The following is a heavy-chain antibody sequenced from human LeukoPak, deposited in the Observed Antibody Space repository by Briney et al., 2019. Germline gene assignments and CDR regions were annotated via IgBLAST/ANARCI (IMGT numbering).Heavy chain of an antibody. J-gene: IGHJ4*02. CDR3: ARARYDYPFDY. Sequence: SETLSLTCTVSGGSISSSSYYRGWIRQPPGKGLEWIGSIYYSGSTYYNPSLKSRVTISVDTSKNQFSLKLSSVTAADTAVYYCARARYDYPFDYWGQGTLVTVSS. D-gene: IGHD4/OR15-4a*01. CDR1: GGSISSSSYY. CDR2: IYYSGST. V-gene: IGHV4-39*07.